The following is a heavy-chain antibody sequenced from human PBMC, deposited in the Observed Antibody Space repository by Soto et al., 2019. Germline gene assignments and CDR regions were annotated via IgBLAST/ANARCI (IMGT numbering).Heavy chain of an antibody. CDR3: AKDFVGRNGVYDPFDI. CDR2: IGVAGSNI. Sequence: EVQLLESGGGLVQPGGSLRLSCAASGFTFSEYAMTWVRQAPGKGLEWVSVIGVAGSNIYYADSVEGRFTVSRDDSKNMLYLRMDSLRVEDTSVYYCAKDFVGRNGVYDPFDIWGPGTIVTVSS. CDR1: GFTFSEYA. D-gene: IGHD2-8*01. V-gene: IGHV3-23*01. J-gene: IGHJ3*02.